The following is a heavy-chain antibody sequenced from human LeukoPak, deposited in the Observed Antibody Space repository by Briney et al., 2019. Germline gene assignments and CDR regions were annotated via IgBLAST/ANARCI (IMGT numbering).Heavy chain of an antibody. D-gene: IGHD2-21*02. CDR3: AREGSYCGGACYSNYYFDY. CDR1: GFPFSNYV. V-gene: IGHV3-30-3*01. CDR2: ISFEGSNK. Sequence: GGPLRLSCAPSGFPFSNYVMHGPRQAPDKGREWVADISFEGSNKYYTDSVKGRFTISRDNSKNTLYLQMNSLRPEDTAVYYCAREGSYCGGACYSNYYFDYWGQGTLVTVSS. J-gene: IGHJ4*02.